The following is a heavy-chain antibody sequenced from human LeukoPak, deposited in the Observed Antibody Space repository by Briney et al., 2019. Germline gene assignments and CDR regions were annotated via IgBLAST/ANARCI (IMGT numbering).Heavy chain of an antibody. D-gene: IGHD3-9*01. J-gene: IGHJ4*02. CDR3: ARDRLRYSPHTDPDY. CDR2: ISAYNGNT. Sequence: LRASVKVSCKASGYTFTSYGISWVRQAPGQGLEWMGWISAYNGNTNYAQKLQGRVTMTTDTSTSTAYMELRSLRSDDTAVYYCARDRLRYSPHTDPDYWGQGTLVTVSS. CDR1: GYTFTSYG. V-gene: IGHV1-18*01.